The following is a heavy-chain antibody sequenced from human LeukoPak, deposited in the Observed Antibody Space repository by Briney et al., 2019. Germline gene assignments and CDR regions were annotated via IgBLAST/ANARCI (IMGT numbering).Heavy chain of an antibody. V-gene: IGHV3-7*03. Sequence: GGSLRLSCAASGFTFSSYWMNWARQAPGKGLEWVASINHNGNVNYYVDSVKGRFSISRDNTKGSLFLQLNSLRAEDTAVYYSARDLGYCTNGACHTRFDYWGQGTLVTVSS. D-gene: IGHD2-8*01. CDR1: GFTFSSYW. CDR3: ARDLGYCTNGACHTRFDY. J-gene: IGHJ4*02. CDR2: INHNGNVN.